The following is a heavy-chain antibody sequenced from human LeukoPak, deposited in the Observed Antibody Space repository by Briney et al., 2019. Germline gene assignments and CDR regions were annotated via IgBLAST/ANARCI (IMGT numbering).Heavy chain of an antibody. V-gene: IGHV1-2*02. CDR3: AGGGYSSGWIFDY. J-gene: IGHJ4*02. Sequence: ASVRVSCKASGYTFTGYYMHWVRQAPGQGLEWMGWINPNSGGTNYAQKFQGRVTMTRDTSISTAYMELSRLRSDDTAVYYCAGGGYSSGWIFDYWGQGTLVTVSS. CDR2: INPNSGGT. D-gene: IGHD6-19*01. CDR1: GYTFTGYY.